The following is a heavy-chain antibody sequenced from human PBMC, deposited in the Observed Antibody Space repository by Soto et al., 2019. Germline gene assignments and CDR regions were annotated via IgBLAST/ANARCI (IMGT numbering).Heavy chain of an antibody. CDR3: ARGARDIVVVVAARGYYGMDV. Sequence: SVKVSCKASGGTFSSYAISWVRQAPGQGLEWMGGIIPIFGTANYAQKFQGRVTITADESTSTAYMELSSLRSEDTAVYYCARGARDIVVVVAARGYYGMDVWGQGTTVTVSS. V-gene: IGHV1-69*13. J-gene: IGHJ6*02. CDR1: GGTFSSYA. D-gene: IGHD2-15*01. CDR2: IIPIFGTA.